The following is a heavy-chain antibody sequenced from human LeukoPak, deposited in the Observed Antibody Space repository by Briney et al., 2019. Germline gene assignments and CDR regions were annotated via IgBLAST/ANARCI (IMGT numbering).Heavy chain of an antibody. J-gene: IGHJ4*02. CDR3: ARVNREDYGDYIDY. CDR1: GGSISSGGYY. V-gene: IGHV4-31*03. Sequence: PSETPSLTCTVSGGSISSGGYYWSWIRQHPGKGLEWIGYIYYSGSTYYNPSLKSRVTISVDTSKNQFSLKLSSVTAADTAVYYCARVNREDYGDYIDYWGQGTLVTVSS. D-gene: IGHD4-17*01. CDR2: IYYSGST.